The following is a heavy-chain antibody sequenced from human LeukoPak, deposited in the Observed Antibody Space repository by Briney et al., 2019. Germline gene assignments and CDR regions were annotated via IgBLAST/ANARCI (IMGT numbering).Heavy chain of an antibody. CDR2: ITPYNGNT. CDR1: GYTFIGYS. J-gene: IGHJ4*02. Sequence: ASVKVSCKASGYTFIGYSISWVRQAPGHGLEWMGWITPYNGNTNYVQNFQGRVTMTTDTSTSTAYMELRSLRSDDTDVYYCAREYGGNPGLFGYWGQGTLVTVSS. V-gene: IGHV1-18*01. D-gene: IGHD4-23*01. CDR3: AREYGGNPGLFGY.